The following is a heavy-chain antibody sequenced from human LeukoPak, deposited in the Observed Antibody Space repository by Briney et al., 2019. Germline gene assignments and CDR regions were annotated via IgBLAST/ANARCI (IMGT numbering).Heavy chain of an antibody. J-gene: IGHJ6*02. D-gene: IGHD6-13*01. CDR2: INHSGST. Sequence: SETLSLTCTVSGGSISSYYWSWIRQPPGKGLEWIGEINHSGSTNYNPSLKSRVTISVDTSKNQFSLKLSSVTAADTAVYYCARQDSSSWYSDYYYYGMDVWGQGTTVTVSS. CDR1: GGSISSYY. CDR3: ARQDSSSWYSDYYYYGMDV. V-gene: IGHV4-59*01.